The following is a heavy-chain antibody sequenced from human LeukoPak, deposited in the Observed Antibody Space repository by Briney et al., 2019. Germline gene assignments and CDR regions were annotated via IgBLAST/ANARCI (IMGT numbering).Heavy chain of an antibody. CDR1: GGSFSGYY. J-gene: IGHJ5*02. CDR3: ARVATTGDFWSGYLNWFDP. D-gene: IGHD3-3*01. Sequence: SETLSLTCAVYGGSFSGYYWSWIRQPPGKGLEWIGEINHSGSTNYHPSLKSRVTISVDTSKNQFSLKLSSATAADTAVYYCARVATTGDFWSGYLNWFDPWGQGTLVTVSS. CDR2: INHSGST. V-gene: IGHV4-34*01.